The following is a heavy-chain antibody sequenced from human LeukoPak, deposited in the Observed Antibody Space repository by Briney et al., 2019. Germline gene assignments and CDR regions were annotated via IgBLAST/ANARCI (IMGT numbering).Heavy chain of an antibody. CDR2: ISGSGDRT. Sequence: AXXWXRQAPGXGLXXVXIISGSGDRTYYTDSVKGRFTISREXXKYTLYLQMNRLRAEETAVYYCXXXXXXXYRPYYFDYWGQGTLLTVSS. CDR1: A. D-gene: IGHD3-16*02. V-gene: IGHV3-23*01. CDR3: XXXXXXXYRPYYFDY. J-gene: IGHJ4*02.